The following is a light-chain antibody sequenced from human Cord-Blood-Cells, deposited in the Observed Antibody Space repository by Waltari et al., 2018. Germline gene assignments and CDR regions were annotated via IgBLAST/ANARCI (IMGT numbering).Light chain of an antibody. V-gene: IGKV1-27*01. CDR1: QCISNY. CDR2: AAS. Sequence: DIQMTQSPSSLSASAGDRVTITCRASQCISNYLAWYQQKPGKVPKLLIYAASTLQSGVPSRFSGSGSGTDFTLTISSLQPEDVATYYCQKYNSAPWTFGQGTKVEIK. CDR3: QKYNSAPWT. J-gene: IGKJ1*01.